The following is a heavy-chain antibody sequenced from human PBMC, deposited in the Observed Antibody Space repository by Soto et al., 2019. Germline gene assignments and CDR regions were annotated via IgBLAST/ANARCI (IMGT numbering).Heavy chain of an antibody. D-gene: IGHD3-10*01. CDR1: GFTFSYYA. V-gene: IGHV3-23*01. J-gene: IGHJ6*02. Sequence: EEQILESGGDLVQPGGSLRLSCAASGFTFSYYAMTWVRQAPGKGLEWVSAISGAGGSTYYADSVKGRFTISRDNSKKIVYLQMNSLRGEDTAVYYCAKDSAADAYGAYGMDVWGHGTTVTVSS. CDR3: AKDSAADAYGAYGMDV. CDR2: ISGAGGST.